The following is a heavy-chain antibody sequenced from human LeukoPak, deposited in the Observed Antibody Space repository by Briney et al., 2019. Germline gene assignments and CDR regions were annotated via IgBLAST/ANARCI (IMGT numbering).Heavy chain of an antibody. D-gene: IGHD4-17*01. CDR3: AKDYDYGDYAADY. Sequence: GGSLRLSCAASGFTFSNYAMHWVRQAPGKGLEWVAGISYDGSNKYYADSVKGRFTISRDNSKNTLYLQMNSLRAEDTAVYYCAKDYDYGDYAADYWGQGTLVTVSS. CDR1: GFTFSNYA. V-gene: IGHV3-30-3*01. CDR2: ISYDGSNK. J-gene: IGHJ4*02.